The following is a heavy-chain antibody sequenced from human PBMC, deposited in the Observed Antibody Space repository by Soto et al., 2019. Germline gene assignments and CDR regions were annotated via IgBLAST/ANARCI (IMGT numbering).Heavy chain of an antibody. CDR2: IYYSGST. CDR3: VRGWSGYQFDNWSDP. J-gene: IGHJ5*02. CDR1: GGSISSGGYY. V-gene: IGHV4-31*03. D-gene: IGHD3-3*01. Sequence: PSETLSLTCTVSGGSISSGGYYWSWIRQHPGKGLEWIGYIYYSGSTYYNPSLKSRVTISVDTSKNQFSLKLSSVTAADTAVYYCVRGWSGYQFDNWSDPWGQGTLVTVSS.